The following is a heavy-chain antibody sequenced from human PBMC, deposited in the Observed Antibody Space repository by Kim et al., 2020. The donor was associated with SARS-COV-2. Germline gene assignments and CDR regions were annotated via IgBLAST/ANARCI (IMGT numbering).Heavy chain of an antibody. D-gene: IGHD3-22*01. J-gene: IGHJ4*02. CDR3: ARDRKGSGYDY. CDR2: T. Sequence: TYYNPSLKSRVTISVDTSKNQFSLKLSSVTAADTAVYYCARDRKGSGYDYWGQGTLVTVSS. V-gene: IGHV4-31*02.